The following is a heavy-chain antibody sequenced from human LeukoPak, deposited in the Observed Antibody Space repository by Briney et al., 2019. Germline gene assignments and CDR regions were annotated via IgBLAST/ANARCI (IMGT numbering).Heavy chain of an antibody. CDR3: ATQRGSYLWGTDFDY. CDR2: INPNSGDT. CDR1: GYTFTGYY. V-gene: IGHV1-2*02. Sequence: GASVKVSCKASGYTFTGYYMHWVRQAPGQGLEWMGWINPNSGDTKYSQKFQGRVTMTRDTSIRTAYMELTRLRSDDTAVHYCATQRGSYLWGTDFDYWGQGTLVTVSS. J-gene: IGHJ4*02. D-gene: IGHD3-16*01.